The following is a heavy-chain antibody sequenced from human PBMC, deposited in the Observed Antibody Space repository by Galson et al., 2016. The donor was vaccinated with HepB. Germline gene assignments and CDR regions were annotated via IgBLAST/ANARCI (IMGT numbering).Heavy chain of an antibody. V-gene: IGHV3-74*03. J-gene: IGHJ4*02. CDR3: AREEPYYYDSSGYPEY. CDR2: INSDGSST. D-gene: IGHD3-22*01. Sequence: SLRLSCAASGITFSGYWMHWVRQAPGKGLVWVSHINSDGSSTTYAESVKGRFTISRDNAKNTLYLQMNSLRAEDTAVYYCAREEPYYYDSSGYPEYWGQGTVVTVSS. CDR1: GITFSGYW.